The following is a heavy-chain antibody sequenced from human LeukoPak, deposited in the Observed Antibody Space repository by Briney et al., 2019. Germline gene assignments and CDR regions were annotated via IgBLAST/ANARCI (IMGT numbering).Heavy chain of an antibody. V-gene: IGHV4-4*02. CDR2: IYQSGIT. D-gene: IGHD3-3*01. CDR3: ARCNFWSGYPFDY. Sequence: SETLSLTCTVSGGSINSNNWWSWVRQGPGKGLEWIGEIYQSGITNSNPSLKSRVTISLDKSNNQFSLKLSSVTAADTAVYYCARCNFWSGYPFDYWGQGTLVTVSS. J-gene: IGHJ4*02. CDR1: GGSINSNNW.